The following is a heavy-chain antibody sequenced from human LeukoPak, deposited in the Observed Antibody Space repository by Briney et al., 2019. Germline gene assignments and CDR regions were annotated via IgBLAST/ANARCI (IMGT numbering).Heavy chain of an antibody. CDR1: ALTFKNYA. Sequence: GGSLRLSCEASALTFKNYAMHWVRQSSGKGLEWVSGIGSSGGGTYYADSVKGRFTISRDTSKDTVYLQMDSLRAEDTAIYYCAKIRQNRVVVGAKGAFDIWGQGTVVTVSS. CDR2: IGSSGGGT. CDR3: AKIRQNRVVVGAKGAFDI. J-gene: IGHJ3*02. D-gene: IGHD2-15*01. V-gene: IGHV3-23*01.